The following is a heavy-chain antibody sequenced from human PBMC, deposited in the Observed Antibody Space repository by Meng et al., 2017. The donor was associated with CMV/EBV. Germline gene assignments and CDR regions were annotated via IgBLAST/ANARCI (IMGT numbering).Heavy chain of an antibody. Sequence: GESLKISCAASGFTVSSNYTSWVRQAPGKGLEWVSVIYSGGSTYYADSVKGRFTISRDNSKNTLYLQMNSLRAEDTAVYYCATSRGYYYYGMDVWGQGTTVTVSS. CDR2: IYSGGST. D-gene: IGHD6-13*01. J-gene: IGHJ6*02. CDR3: ATSRGYYYYGMDV. V-gene: IGHV3-53*01. CDR1: GFTVSSNY.